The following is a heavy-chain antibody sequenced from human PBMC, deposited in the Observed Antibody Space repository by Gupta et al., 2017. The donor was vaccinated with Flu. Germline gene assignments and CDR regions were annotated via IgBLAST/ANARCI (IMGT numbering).Heavy chain of an antibody. CDR3: ARCSSGIGYHGHGFDS. D-gene: IGHD3-10*02. CDR1: GFIFSSYS. CDR2: ISGSGGDI. Sequence: EVQMMESGGGLVQPGGSLRLSCAGSGFIFSSYSMSWARQAPGKGLEWVSVISGSGGDIEYADSGNGRFIISRDNFKNTLYLQMNSLRHEETALYYCARCSSGIGYHGHGFDSWGPGTLVTVSS. J-gene: IGHJ4*02. V-gene: IGHV3-23*01.